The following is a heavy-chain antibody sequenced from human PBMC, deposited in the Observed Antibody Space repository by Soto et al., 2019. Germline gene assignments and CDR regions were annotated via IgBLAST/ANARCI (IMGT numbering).Heavy chain of an antibody. CDR1: GFTFSEYY. V-gene: IGHV3-11*01. D-gene: IGHD3-22*01. CDR3: ARVGCSGNFCYDGLDV. CDR2: ISKSSSTR. J-gene: IGHJ6*02. Sequence: QVQLVESGGGLVKPGGSLRLSCAASGFTFSEYYMTWIRQAPGKGPECISYISKSSSTRKYAESVKGRFTISRDNVKNSLSLQMNSLRAEDTAVYYCARVGCSGNFCYDGLDVWGQGTAVTVSS.